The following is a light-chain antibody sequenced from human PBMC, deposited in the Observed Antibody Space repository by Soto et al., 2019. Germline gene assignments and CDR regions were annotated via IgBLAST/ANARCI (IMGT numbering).Light chain of an antibody. Sequence: EIVLTQSPGTLSLSPGERATLSCRASQSVSSNYLAWYQQKPGQPPRLLMYGASTRATGIPDRISGSGSGTDFTLTISRLDPEDFAVYYCQQYVSSPITFGQGTRLEIK. CDR3: QQYVSSPIT. V-gene: IGKV3-20*01. CDR1: QSVSSNY. J-gene: IGKJ5*01. CDR2: GAS.